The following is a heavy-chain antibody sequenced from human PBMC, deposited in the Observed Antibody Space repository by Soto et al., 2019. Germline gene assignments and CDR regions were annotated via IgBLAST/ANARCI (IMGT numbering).Heavy chain of an antibody. Sequence: VDSVKVSCKSSGYTFTSYCISWVRQAPGQGLEWMGWISAYNGNTSYAQKLQGRVTMTTDTSTSTAYMELRSLRSDDTAVYYCARGLNYGDYFDYWGQGTLVTVSS. V-gene: IGHV1-18*01. CDR3: ARGLNYGDYFDY. CDR1: GYTFTSYC. CDR2: ISAYNGNT. J-gene: IGHJ4*02. D-gene: IGHD4-17*01.